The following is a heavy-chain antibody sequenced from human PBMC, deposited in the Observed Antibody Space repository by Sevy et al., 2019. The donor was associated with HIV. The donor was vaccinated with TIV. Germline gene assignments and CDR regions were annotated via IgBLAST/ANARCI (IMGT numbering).Heavy chain of an antibody. D-gene: IGHD1-26*01. V-gene: IGHV3-53*01. J-gene: IGHJ6*02. Sequence: GGSLRLSCAASGFTVSSKYMSRVRQAPGKGLEWVSVIYSGKYTYYADSVKGRFTISRDISKNTLNLEMNNLRAEDTAIYYCATTSTPLYYYALDVWGQGTTVTVSS. CDR2: IYSGKYT. CDR1: GFTVSSKY. CDR3: ATTSTPLYYYALDV.